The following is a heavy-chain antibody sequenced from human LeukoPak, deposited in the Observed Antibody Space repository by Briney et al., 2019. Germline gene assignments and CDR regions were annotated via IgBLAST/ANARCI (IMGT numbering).Heavy chain of an antibody. Sequence: GGSLRLSCAASGFTLSSYAMSWVRQAPGKGLEWVSATSGSGGSTYYADSVQGRFTISRDNSKNTLYLQMNSLRAEDTAVYYCAKDSATPYFDYWGQGTLVTVSS. D-gene: IGHD2-15*01. CDR2: TSGSGGST. J-gene: IGHJ4*02. V-gene: IGHV3-23*01. CDR3: AKDSATPYFDY. CDR1: GFTLSSYA.